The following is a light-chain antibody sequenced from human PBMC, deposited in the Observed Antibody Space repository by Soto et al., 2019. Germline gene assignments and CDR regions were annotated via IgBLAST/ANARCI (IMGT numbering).Light chain of an antibody. Sequence: EIVMTQSPATLSVSPGERATLSCRASQSVXXXXAWYQQKPGQAPRLLIYGASTRATGIPASFSGSGSGTXFXXXXXXXXXXXXAVYYCQXXNNWPPWTFGQGTKVEIK. V-gene: IGKV3-15*01. CDR1: QSVXXX. J-gene: IGKJ1*01. CDR2: GAS. CDR3: QXXNNWPPWT.